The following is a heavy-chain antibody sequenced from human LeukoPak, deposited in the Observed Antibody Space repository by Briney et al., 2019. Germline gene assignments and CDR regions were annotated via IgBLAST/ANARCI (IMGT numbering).Heavy chain of an antibody. CDR3: ARHPKRYYYYMDV. CDR1: GFTFSSYE. J-gene: IGHJ6*03. V-gene: IGHV4-39*01. CDR2: IYYSGST. Sequence: LRLSCAASGFTFSSYEMNWVRQAPGKGLEWIGSIYYSGSTYYNPSLKSRVTISVDTSKNQFSLKLSSVTAADTAVYYCARHPKRYYYYMDVWGKGTTVTISS.